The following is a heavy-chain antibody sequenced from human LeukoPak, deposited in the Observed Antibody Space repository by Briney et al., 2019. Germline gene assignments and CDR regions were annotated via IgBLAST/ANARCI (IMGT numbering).Heavy chain of an antibody. J-gene: IGHJ4*02. Sequence: GGSLRLSCAASGFTFSSYAMHWVRQAPGKGLEWVAVIPYDGSNKYYADSVKGRFTISRDNSKNTLYLQMNSLRAEDTAVYYCARDKQQLAIDYWGQGTLVTVSS. CDR1: GFTFSSYA. CDR3: ARDKQQLAIDY. D-gene: IGHD6-13*01. CDR2: IPYDGSNK. V-gene: IGHV3-30*04.